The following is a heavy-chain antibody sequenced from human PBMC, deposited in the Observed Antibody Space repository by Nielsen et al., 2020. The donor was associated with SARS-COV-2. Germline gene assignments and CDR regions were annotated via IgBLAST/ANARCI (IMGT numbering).Heavy chain of an antibody. CDR3: ASPIGVPRPYYYGMDV. D-gene: IGHD3-3*01. CDR2: FDPEDGET. CDR1: GYTLTELS. Sequence: ASVKVSCKVSGYTLTELSMHWVRQAPGKGLEWMGGFDPEDGETIYAQKFQGRVTMTEDTSTDTAYMELSSLRSEDTAVYYCASPIGVPRPYYYGMDVWGQGTTVIVSS. V-gene: IGHV1-24*01. J-gene: IGHJ6*02.